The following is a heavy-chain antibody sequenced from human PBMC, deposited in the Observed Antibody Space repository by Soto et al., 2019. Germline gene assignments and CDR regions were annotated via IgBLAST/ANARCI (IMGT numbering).Heavy chain of an antibody. CDR2: MSGSSSTT. CDR1: GLTFSSYA. J-gene: IGHJ4*02. CDR3: ARIISGRDYGDSIDY. Sequence: GGSLRLSCATSGLTFSSYAMSWVRQAPGGGLEWVSSMSGSSSTTYYADSVRGRFTISRDRSKNTLYLQMSSLRAEDTAVYYCARIISGRDYGDSIDYWGQGTLVTVSS. V-gene: IGHV3-23*01. D-gene: IGHD4-17*01.